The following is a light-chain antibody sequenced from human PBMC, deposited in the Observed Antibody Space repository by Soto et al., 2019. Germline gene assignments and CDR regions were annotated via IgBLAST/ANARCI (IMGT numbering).Light chain of an antibody. CDR3: QQYSIWPYT. CDR1: QSVSRN. CDR2: GAS. Sequence: EIVMTQSPATLSVSPGERATLSCRASQSVSRNLAWYQQKLGQAPRLLIYGASTRATGIPARFSGSGSKTEFTLTISSLQSEDFAVYYCQQYSIWPYTFGQGTKLEIK. J-gene: IGKJ2*01. V-gene: IGKV3-15*01.